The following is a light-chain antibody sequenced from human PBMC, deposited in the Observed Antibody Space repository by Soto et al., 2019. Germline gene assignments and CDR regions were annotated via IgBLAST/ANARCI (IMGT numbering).Light chain of an antibody. CDR2: DVT. Sequence: QSALTQPASVPGSPGQSITISCTGTSSDVGGYNYVSWYQHHPGKAPKLLIHDVTKRPSGVSNRFSGSKSGDTASLTISGLQAEDEADYYCCSYTSSKTLLFGGVTKLTVL. CDR3: CSYTSSKTLL. V-gene: IGLV2-14*03. J-gene: IGLJ3*02. CDR1: SSDVGGYNY.